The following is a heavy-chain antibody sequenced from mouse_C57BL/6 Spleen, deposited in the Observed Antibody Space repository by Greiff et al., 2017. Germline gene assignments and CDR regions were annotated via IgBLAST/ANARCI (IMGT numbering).Heavy chain of an antibody. CDR1: GYTFTSYW. V-gene: IGHV1-55*01. CDR2: IYPGSGST. CDR3: AGGGLYFDY. Sequence: QVHVKQPGAELVKPGASVKMSCKASGYTFTSYWITWVKQRPGQGLEWIGDIYPGSGSTNYNEKFKSKATLTVDTSSSTAYMQLSSLTSEDSAVYYCAGGGLYFDYWGQGTTLTVSS. D-gene: IGHD1-1*02. J-gene: IGHJ2*01.